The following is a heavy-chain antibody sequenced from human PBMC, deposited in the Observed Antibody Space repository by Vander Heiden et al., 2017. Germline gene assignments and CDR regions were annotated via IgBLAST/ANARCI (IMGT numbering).Heavy chain of an antibody. D-gene: IGHD2-15*01. CDR2: ITSDGSAT. J-gene: IGHJ4*02. Sequence: EVQLLESGGGLVQPGGSLRLSCAASGFTFSSYAMGWVRQAPGKGLGSVSVITSDGSATAYADSVKGHFTISRDNSKNTLYLQMNSLRVEDTAVYYCAKGTLRSCSGAVCYPFDYWGQGNLVTVSS. CDR1: GFTFSSYA. CDR3: AKGTLRSCSGAVCYPFDY. V-gene: IGHV3-23*01.